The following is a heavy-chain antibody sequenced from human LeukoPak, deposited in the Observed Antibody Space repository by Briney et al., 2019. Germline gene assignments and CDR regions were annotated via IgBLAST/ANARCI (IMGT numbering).Heavy chain of an antibody. J-gene: IGHJ6*03. D-gene: IGHD4-11*01. V-gene: IGHV4-59*12. CDR3: ARRATTGPLYYYYYMDV. CDR1: GGSISSYY. Sequence: SETLSLTCTVSGGSISSYYWSWIRQPPGKGLEWIGYIYYSGSTNYNPSLKSRVTISVDTSKNQFSLKLSSVTAADTAVYYCARRATTGPLYYYYYMDVWGKGTTVTVSS. CDR2: IYYSGST.